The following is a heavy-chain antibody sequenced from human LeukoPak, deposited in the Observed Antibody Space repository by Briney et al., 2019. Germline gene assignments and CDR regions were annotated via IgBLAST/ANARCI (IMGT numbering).Heavy chain of an antibody. D-gene: IGHD2-15*01. Sequence: GGSLRLSCAASGFTFSSYAMHWVRQAPGKGLEYVSAISSNGGSTYYANSVKGRFTISRDNSKNTLYLKMGSLRAEDMAVYYCARDNGCSGGSCYATNFDYWGQGTLVTVSS. J-gene: IGHJ4*02. V-gene: IGHV3-64*01. CDR3: ARDNGCSGGSCYATNFDY. CDR1: GFTFSSYA. CDR2: ISSNGGST.